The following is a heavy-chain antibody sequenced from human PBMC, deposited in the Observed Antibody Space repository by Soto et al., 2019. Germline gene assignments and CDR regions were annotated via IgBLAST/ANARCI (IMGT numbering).Heavy chain of an antibody. D-gene: IGHD6-13*01. V-gene: IGHV1-69*05. CDR2: IIPIFGTA. CDR3: ARNTGYSSSWPDY. Sequence: SVKVSCKASGGTFSSYAISWVRQAPGQGLEWMGGIIPIFGTANYAQKFQGRVTITTDESTSTAYMELSSLRSEDTAVYYCARNTGYSSSWPDYWGQGTLVTVSS. CDR1: GGTFSSYA. J-gene: IGHJ4*02.